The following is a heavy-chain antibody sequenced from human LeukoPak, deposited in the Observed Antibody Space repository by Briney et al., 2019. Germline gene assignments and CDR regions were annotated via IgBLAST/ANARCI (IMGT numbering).Heavy chain of an antibody. CDR2: ISDSGGST. CDR3: AKDYVWGSYRHQYFDY. D-gene: IGHD3-16*02. CDR1: GSTFSSYA. Sequence: PGGSLRLSCAASGSTFSSYAMSWVRQAPGKGLEWVSAISDSGGSTYYADSVKGRFTISRDNSKNTLYLQMNSLRAEDTAVYYCAKDYVWGSYRHQYFDYWGQGTLVTVSS. J-gene: IGHJ4*02. V-gene: IGHV3-23*01.